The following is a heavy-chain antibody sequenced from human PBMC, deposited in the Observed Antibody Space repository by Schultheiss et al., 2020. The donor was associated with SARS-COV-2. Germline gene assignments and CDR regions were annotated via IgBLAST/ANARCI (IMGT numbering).Heavy chain of an antibody. CDR3: TREYSYGFRVDYGMDV. J-gene: IGHJ6*02. Sequence: GGSLRLSCAASGFTFSSYDMSWFRQAPGKGLEWVGFIRSKAYGGTTEYAASVKGRFTISRDDSKSIAYLQMNSLKTEDTAVYYCTREYSYGFRVDYGMDVWGQGTTVTVSS. CDR1: GFTFSSYD. CDR2: IRSKAYGGTT. V-gene: IGHV3-49*03. D-gene: IGHD5-18*01.